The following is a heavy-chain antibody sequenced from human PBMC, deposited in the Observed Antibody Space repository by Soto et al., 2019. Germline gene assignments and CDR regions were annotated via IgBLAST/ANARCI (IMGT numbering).Heavy chain of an antibody. CDR2: ISYSGST. CDR3: AREMGSGWTNFDY. CDR1: GGSVSSGSYY. V-gene: IGHV4-61*01. Sequence: QVQLQESGPGLVKPSETLSLTCTVSGGSVSSGSYYWSWIRQPPGKGLEWIGYISYSGSTNYNPSLKRRVTIAVDTSKNQFSLNLRSVTAADTAVYYCAREMGSGWTNFDYWGQGTLVTVSS. D-gene: IGHD6-19*01. J-gene: IGHJ4*02.